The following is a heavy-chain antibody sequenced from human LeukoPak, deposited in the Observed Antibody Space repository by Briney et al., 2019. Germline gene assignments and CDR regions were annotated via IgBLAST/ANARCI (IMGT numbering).Heavy chain of an antibody. CDR1: GFTLSNYE. CDR2: INSGGTTT. V-gene: IGHV3-48*03. Sequence: GGSLRLSCTASGFTLSNYEMKWVRQAPGKGLEWISYINSGGTTTYYADSVKGRFTISRGSAKNSLYLQMNSLRAEDTAVYYCARHTYTSGKFDCWGQGALVTVS. D-gene: IGHD3-16*01. J-gene: IGHJ4*02. CDR3: ARHTYTSGKFDC.